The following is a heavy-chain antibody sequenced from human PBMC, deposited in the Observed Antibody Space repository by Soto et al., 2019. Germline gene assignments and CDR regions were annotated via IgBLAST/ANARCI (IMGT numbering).Heavy chain of an antibody. V-gene: IGHV1-18*01. Sequence: GASVKVSCKASGYTFTSYGISWVRQAPGQGLEWMGRINPNDGSTNYAQKFQGRVTMTRDTSTSTVYMELSSLRSEDTAVYYCARDFDTIGYYFFDYWGQGTLVTVSS. CDR3: ARDFDTIGYYFFDY. D-gene: IGHD3-22*01. CDR2: INPNDGST. J-gene: IGHJ4*02. CDR1: GYTFTSYG.